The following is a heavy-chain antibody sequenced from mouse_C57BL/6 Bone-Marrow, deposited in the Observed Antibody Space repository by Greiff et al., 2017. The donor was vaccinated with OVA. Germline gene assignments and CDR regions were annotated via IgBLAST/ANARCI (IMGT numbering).Heavy chain of an antibody. CDR1: GYSITSGYY. D-gene: IGHD1-2*01. V-gene: IGHV3-6*01. CDR3: ARGGLRRRWFAY. CDR2: ISYDGGN. J-gene: IGHJ3*01. Sequence: EVQVVESGPGLVKPSQSLSLTCSVTGYSITSGYYWNWIRQFPGNKLEWMGYISYDGGNNYNPSLKNRISITRDTSKNQFFLKLNSVTTEDTATYYCARGGLRRRWFAYWGQGTLVTVSA.